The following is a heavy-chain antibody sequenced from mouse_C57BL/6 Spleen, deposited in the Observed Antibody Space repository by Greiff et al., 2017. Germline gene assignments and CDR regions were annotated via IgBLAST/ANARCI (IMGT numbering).Heavy chain of an antibody. CDR3: ARGDGGAWFAY. CDR2: IYPGGGYT. Sequence: VQLQQSGAELVRPGTSVKMSCKASGYTFTNYWIGWAKQRPGHGLEWIGDIYPGGGYTNYNEKFKGKATLTADKSSSTAYMQFSSLTSEDSAIYYCARGDGGAWFAYWGQGTLVTVSA. CDR1: GYTFTNYW. V-gene: IGHV1-63*01. J-gene: IGHJ3*01. D-gene: IGHD3-3*01.